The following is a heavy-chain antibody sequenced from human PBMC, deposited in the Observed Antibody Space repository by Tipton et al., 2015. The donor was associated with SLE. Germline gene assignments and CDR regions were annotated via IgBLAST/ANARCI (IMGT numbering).Heavy chain of an antibody. CDR2: IYSGGSIT. V-gene: IGHV3-23*03. CDR3: AKRVRPMTPYWYFDL. Sequence: GSLRLSCAASGFTFSSSAMSWVRQAPGKGLQWVSTIYSGGSITSYIDSVKGRFTISREDSTNTLILQMNSLRAEDTAVYYCAKRVRPMTPYWYFDLWGRGTLVTVSS. D-gene: IGHD2-15*01. CDR1: GFTFSSSA. J-gene: IGHJ2*01.